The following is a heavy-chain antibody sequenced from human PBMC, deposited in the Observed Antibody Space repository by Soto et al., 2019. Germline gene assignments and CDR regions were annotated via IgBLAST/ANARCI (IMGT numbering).Heavy chain of an antibody. CDR2: IRSSGDST. J-gene: IGHJ4*02. Sequence: EVQLLESGGGLVQPGDSLRLSCAASGFTLSNYAMSWVRQAPGKGLEWVSTIRSSGDSTYYADSVRGRFTISSDNSKNTLYLQMNSLGAEDTAVYYCATQNFDYWGQGTRVTVSS. CDR1: GFTLSNYA. CDR3: ATQNFDY. V-gene: IGHV3-23*01.